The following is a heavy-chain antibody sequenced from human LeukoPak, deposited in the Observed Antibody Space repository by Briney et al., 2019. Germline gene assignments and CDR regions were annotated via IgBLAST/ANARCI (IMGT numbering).Heavy chain of an antibody. D-gene: IGHD2-2*01. J-gene: IGHJ5*02. CDR1: GGTFSSYA. CDR2: IIPIFGTA. CDR3: ARFIDIVVVPAALGRFDP. Sequence: SVKVSCKASGGTFSSYAISWVRQAPGQGLEWMGGIIPIFGTANYARKFQGRVTITADESTSTAYMELSSLRSEDTAVYYCARFIDIVVVPAALGRFDPWGQGTLVTVSS. V-gene: IGHV1-69*13.